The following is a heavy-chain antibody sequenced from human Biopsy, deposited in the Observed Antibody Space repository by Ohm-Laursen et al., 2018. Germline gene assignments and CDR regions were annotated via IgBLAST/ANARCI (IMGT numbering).Heavy chain of an antibody. D-gene: IGHD4-17*01. J-gene: IGHJ6*02. CDR3: GRVQTVAPGYYGMDV. Sequence: GSLRLSCAASGFTFSPYSMNWVRQAPGQGLEWVSSISSSGSFIYFADSVKGRFTISRDNARNSLYLQMNSLRAEDTAVYYCGRVQTVAPGYYGMDVWGQGTTVTVSS. V-gene: IGHV3-21*01. CDR1: GFTFSPYS. CDR2: ISSSGSFI.